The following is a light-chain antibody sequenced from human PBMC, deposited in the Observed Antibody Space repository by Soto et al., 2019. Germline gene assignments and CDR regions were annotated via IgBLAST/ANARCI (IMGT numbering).Light chain of an antibody. J-gene: IGLJ1*01. CDR1: SSDVDDYNY. Sequence: QPVLTQPRSVSGSPGQSVTISCTGTSSDVDDYNYVSWFQQHPGKAPKLMIYDVSERPSGVPDRFSGSKSGNTASLTISGLQAEDEADYYCCSYGGTFYVFGTGTKVTVL. CDR3: CSYGGTFYV. V-gene: IGLV2-11*01. CDR2: DVS.